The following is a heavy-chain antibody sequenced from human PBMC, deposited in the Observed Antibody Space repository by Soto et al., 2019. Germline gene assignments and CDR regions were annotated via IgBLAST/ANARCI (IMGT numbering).Heavy chain of an antibody. CDR1: GFTFSSYS. J-gene: IGHJ6*02. Sequence: GGSLRLSCAASGFTFSSYSMNWVRQAPGKGLEWASYISSSSSTIYYADSVKGRFTISRDNAKNSLYLQMNSLRDEDTAVYYCAREVVKWYIIADDYYYGMEVCGQGPTFTAP. CDR3: AREVVKWYIIADDYYYGMEV. CDR2: ISSSSSTI. V-gene: IGHV3-48*02. D-gene: IGHD2-8*02.